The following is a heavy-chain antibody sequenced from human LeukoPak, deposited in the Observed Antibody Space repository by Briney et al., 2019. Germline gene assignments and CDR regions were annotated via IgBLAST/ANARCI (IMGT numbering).Heavy chain of an antibody. V-gene: IGHV3-23*01. J-gene: IGHJ4*02. Sequence: GGSLRLSCAASGFTFSSYAMSWVRQAPGKGLEWVSAISDSGGDTYYADSVKGRFTISRDNAQNTLYLQMNSLRAEDTAVYYCAGNLYTRFGDCWGQGALVTVSS. D-gene: IGHD2-2*01. CDR3: AGNLYTRFGDC. CDR1: GFTFSSYA. CDR2: ISDSGGDT.